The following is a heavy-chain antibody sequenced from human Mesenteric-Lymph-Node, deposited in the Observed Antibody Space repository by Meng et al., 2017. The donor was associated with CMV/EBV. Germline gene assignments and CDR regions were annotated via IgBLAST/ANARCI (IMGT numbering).Heavy chain of an antibody. Sequence: GESLKISCAASGFFFRGYAMSWVRQAQGKGLEWVAAITSGGSTYHGDSVKGRFTISRDNSKNTLYLQMNSLRADDTALYYCVVGRVTIFGDLDSWGQGTLVTVSS. J-gene: IGHJ4*02. CDR2: ITSGGST. D-gene: IGHD3-3*01. V-gene: IGHV3-23*01. CDR3: VVGRVTIFGDLDS. CDR1: GFFFRGYA.